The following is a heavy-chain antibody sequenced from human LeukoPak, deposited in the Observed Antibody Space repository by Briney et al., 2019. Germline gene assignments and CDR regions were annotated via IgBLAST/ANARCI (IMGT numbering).Heavy chain of an antibody. D-gene: IGHD3-10*01. Sequence: SVKVSCKASGGTFSSYAINWVRQAPGQGLEWMGGIIPIFGTANYAQKFQGRVTITTDESTSTAYMELSSLRSEDTAVYYCARGPYGRHYFDYWGQGTLVTVSS. V-gene: IGHV1-69*05. CDR2: IIPIFGTA. CDR3: ARGPYGRHYFDY. CDR1: GGTFSSYA. J-gene: IGHJ4*02.